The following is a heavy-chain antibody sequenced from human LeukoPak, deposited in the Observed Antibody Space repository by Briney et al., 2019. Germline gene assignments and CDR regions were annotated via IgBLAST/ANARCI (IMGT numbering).Heavy chain of an antibody. D-gene: IGHD3-22*01. Sequence: SETLSLTCAVSNYSITSGYFWGWIRQHPGKGLEWIASIYHSGTTYYNPYLRNRVTLFVDTSKNQFSLKLTSLTAADTAVYYCARDGVFHDSDGYSFDYWGQGTLVTVSS. J-gene: IGHJ4*02. CDR2: IYHSGTT. V-gene: IGHV4-38-2*02. CDR1: NYSITSGYF. CDR3: ARDGVFHDSDGYSFDY.